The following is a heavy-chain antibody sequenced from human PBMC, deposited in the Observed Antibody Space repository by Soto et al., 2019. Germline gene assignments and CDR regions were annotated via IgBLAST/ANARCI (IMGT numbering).Heavy chain of an antibody. CDR3: ARYFTTWSRFDY. D-gene: IGHD2-8*02. Sequence: PSETLSLTCTVSGGSISSGNYYWSWIRQHPGKGLEWIGYIYFSGSTYYNPSLKSRVTISVDTSKSHFSLKLRSVTAADTAVYYCARYFTTWSRFDYWGQGTLVTVSS. V-gene: IGHV4-31*03. CDR2: IYFSGST. CDR1: GGSISSGNYY. J-gene: IGHJ4*02.